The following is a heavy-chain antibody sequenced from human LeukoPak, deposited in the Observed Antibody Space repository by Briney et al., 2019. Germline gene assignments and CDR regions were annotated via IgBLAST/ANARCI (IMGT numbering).Heavy chain of an antibody. J-gene: IGHJ4*02. CDR1: GGPFSSYA. CDR3: ARDRYPYGSGSYYNPTVDY. CDR2: IIPILGIA. Sequence: GASVKVSCKASGGPFSSYAISWVRQAPGQGLEWMGRIIPILGIANYAQKFQGRVTITADKSTSTAYMELSSLRSEDTAVYYCARDRYPYGSGSYYNPTVDYWGQGTLVTVSS. D-gene: IGHD3-10*01. V-gene: IGHV1-69*04.